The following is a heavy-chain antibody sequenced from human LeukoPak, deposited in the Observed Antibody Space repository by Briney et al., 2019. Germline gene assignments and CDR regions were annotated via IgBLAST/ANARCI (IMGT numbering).Heavy chain of an antibody. CDR2: IYSGGAT. CDR3: ARGLRYFDS. J-gene: IGHJ4*02. V-gene: IGHV3-53*01. D-gene: IGHD3-9*01. Sequence: GGSLRLSCAASGFTVSSNYMSWVRQAPGKGLEWVSLIYSGGATYYADSVKGQFTISRDNSKNTLSLQVNSLRAEDTAVYYCARGLRYFDSWGQGTLVTVSS. CDR1: GFTVSSNY.